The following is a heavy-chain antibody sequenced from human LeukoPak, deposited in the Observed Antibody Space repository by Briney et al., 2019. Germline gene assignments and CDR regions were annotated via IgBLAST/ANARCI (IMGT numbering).Heavy chain of an antibody. CDR3: ANIPYSSGHFDY. D-gene: IGHD6-19*01. Sequence: GRSLRLSCAASGFTFGSYGMHWVRQAPGKGLEWVAVISYDGSNKYYADSVKGRFTISRDNSKNTLYLQMNSLRAEDTAVYYCANIPYSSGHFDYWGQGTLVTVSS. V-gene: IGHV3-30*18. CDR1: GFTFGSYG. J-gene: IGHJ4*02. CDR2: ISYDGSNK.